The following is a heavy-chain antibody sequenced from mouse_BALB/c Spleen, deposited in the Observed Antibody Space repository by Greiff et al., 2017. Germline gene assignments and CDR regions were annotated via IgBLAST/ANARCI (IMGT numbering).Heavy chain of an antibody. CDR3: TRPGYDYDGEALAY. D-gene: IGHD2-4*01. J-gene: IGHJ3*01. CDR2: IRLKSNNYAT. Sequence: EVKVVESGGGLVQPGGSMKLSCVASGFTFSNYWMNWVRQSPEKGLEWVAEIRLKSNNYATHYAESVKGRFTISRDDSKSSVYLQMNNLRAEDTGIYYCTRPGYDYDGEALAYWGQGTLVTVSA. V-gene: IGHV6-6*02. CDR1: GFTFSNYW.